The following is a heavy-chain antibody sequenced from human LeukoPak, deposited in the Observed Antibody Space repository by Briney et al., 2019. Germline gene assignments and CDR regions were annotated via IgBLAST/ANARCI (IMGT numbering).Heavy chain of an antibody. V-gene: IGHV4-61*01. D-gene: IGHD3-10*01. CDR3: ARVGKDPPSLLWFRELLSTYFDY. CDR1: GGSVSSGSYY. CDR2: IYYSGST. J-gene: IGHJ4*02. Sequence: PSETLSLTCTVSGGSVSSGSYYWSWIRQPPGKGLEWIGYIYYSGSTNYNPSLKSRVTISVDTSKNQFSLKLSSVTAADTAVYYCARVGKDPPSLLWFRELLSTYFDYWGQGTLVTVSS.